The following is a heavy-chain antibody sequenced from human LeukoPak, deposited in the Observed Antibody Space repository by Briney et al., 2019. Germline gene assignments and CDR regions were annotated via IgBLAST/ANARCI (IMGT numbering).Heavy chain of an antibody. CDR2: IRSKANSYAT. D-gene: IGHD2-8*01. V-gene: IGHV3-73*01. CDR3: TRLYLDYFDY. CDR1: GFTFSGSA. J-gene: IGHJ4*02. Sequence: GGSLTLSCAASGFTFSGSAMHWVRQASGKGLEWVGRIRSKANSYATAYAASVKGRFTISRDDSKNTAYLQMNSLKTEDTAVYYCTRLYLDYFDYWGQGTLVTVSS.